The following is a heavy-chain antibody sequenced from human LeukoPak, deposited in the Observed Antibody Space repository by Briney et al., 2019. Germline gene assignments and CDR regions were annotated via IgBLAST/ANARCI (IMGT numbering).Heavy chain of an antibody. Sequence: GGSLRLYCAASGFTFSSYAMSWVRQAPGKGLEWVSAISGSGGSTYYADSVKGRFTISRDNSKNTLYLQMNSLRAEDTAVYYCARRRHGGWFDPWGQGTLVTVSS. J-gene: IGHJ5*02. V-gene: IGHV3-23*01. CDR3: ARRRHGGWFDP. CDR2: ISGSGGST. D-gene: IGHD3-16*01. CDR1: GFTFSSYA.